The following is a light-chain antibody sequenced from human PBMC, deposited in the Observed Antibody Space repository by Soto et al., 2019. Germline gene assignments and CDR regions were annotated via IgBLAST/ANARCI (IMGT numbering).Light chain of an antibody. J-gene: IGLJ3*02. V-gene: IGLV2-14*01. CDR1: SSDVGAYNY. CDR3: SSYTSGSTWV. Sequence: QSVLTQPASVSGSPGQSITMSCTGTSSDVGAYNYVSWYQQHPGKAPKLMIYEVSNRPSGGSNRFSGSKSGNTASLTISGIQAEDEGDYYCSSYTSGSTWVFGGGTKLTVL. CDR2: EVS.